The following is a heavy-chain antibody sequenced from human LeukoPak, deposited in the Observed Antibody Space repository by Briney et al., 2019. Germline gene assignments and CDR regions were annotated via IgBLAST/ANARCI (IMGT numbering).Heavy chain of an antibody. V-gene: IGHV7-4-1*02. J-gene: IGHJ5*02. CDR3: ARKDYDFWSANWFDP. CDR2: INTNTGNP. Sequence: ASVKVSCNTSGYTFTKYAMNWVRQAPGQGLEWMGWINTNTGNPTYAQGFTGRFVFSLDTSVSTAYLQISSLKAEDTAVYYCARKDYDFWSANWFDPWGQGTLVTVSS. CDR1: GYTFTKYA. D-gene: IGHD3-3*01.